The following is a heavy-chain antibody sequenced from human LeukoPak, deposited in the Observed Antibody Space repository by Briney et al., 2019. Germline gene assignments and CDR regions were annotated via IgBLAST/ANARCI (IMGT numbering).Heavy chain of an antibody. D-gene: IGHD3-3*01. Sequence: PSETLSLTCTVSGGSISSSSYYWGWIRQPPGKGLEGIGSIYYSGSTYYNPSLKSRVTISVDTSKNQFSLKLSSVTAADTAVYYCARVPGRVVGVVISPFDYWGQGTLVTVSS. J-gene: IGHJ4*02. V-gene: IGHV4-39*01. CDR1: GGSISSSSYY. CDR2: IYYSGST. CDR3: ARVPGRVVGVVISPFDY.